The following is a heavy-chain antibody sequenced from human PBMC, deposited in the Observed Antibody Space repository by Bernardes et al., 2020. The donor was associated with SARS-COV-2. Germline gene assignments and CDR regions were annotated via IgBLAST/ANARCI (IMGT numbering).Heavy chain of an antibody. CDR2: ITGKANSHTT. V-gene: IGHV3-72*01. CDR1: GLTFSDHH. Sequence: GGSLRLSCAASGLTFSDHHMDWVHQAPGKGLEWVGRITGKANSHTTEYAPSVKGRFTISRDDSKNSLFLQMDSLKTEDTAIYFCATLITRSTLGDHWGQGTLVTVSP. D-gene: IGHD3-10*01. CDR3: ATLITRSTLGDH. J-gene: IGHJ4*01.